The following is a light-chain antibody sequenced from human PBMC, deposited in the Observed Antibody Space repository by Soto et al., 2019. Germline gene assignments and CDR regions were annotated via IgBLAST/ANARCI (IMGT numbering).Light chain of an antibody. Sequence: QSALTQPASVSGSPGQSITISCTGTSSDVGGYNYVSWYQQHPGKAPKLMIYDVSHRPSGVSTRFSGSKSGNTASLTISGLQAEDEADYYCSSYTSSSTPLFGGGTKLTVL. J-gene: IGLJ2*01. CDR1: SSDVGGYNY. V-gene: IGLV2-14*01. CDR3: SSYTSSSTPL. CDR2: DVS.